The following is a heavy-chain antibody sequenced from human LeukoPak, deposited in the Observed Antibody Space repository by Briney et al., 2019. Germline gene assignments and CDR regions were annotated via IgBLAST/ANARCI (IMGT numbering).Heavy chain of an antibody. Sequence: SETLSLTCTVSGGSISRYYRSWIRQPPGKGLEWIGYIYYSGSTNYNPSLKSRVTLSVDTSKNQFSLKLTSVTAADTAVYYCARGYYDSSGYYLAAYWGQGTLVTVSS. CDR1: GGSISRYY. J-gene: IGHJ4*02. D-gene: IGHD3-22*01. V-gene: IGHV4-59*01. CDR3: ARGYYDSSGYYLAAY. CDR2: IYYSGST.